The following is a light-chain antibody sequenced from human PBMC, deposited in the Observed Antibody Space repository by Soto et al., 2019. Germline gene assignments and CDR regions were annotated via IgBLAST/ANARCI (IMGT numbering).Light chain of an antibody. CDR1: QGISNY. V-gene: IGKV1-9*01. CDR3: LQVKSYPWT. Sequence: DIQLSQYPAFLSASVGDRVTITCRASQGISNYLAWYQQKPGKAPKLLMYAASTLQSGVPSRFSGSGSETEFTLTISSLQPEDFATYYCLQVKSYPWTFGQGTNVDLK. CDR2: AAS. J-gene: IGKJ1*01.